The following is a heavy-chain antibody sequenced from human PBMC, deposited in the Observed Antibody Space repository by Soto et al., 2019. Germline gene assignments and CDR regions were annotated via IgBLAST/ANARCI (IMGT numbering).Heavy chain of an antibody. V-gene: IGHV2-5*02. J-gene: IGHJ4*02. CDR3: AHSPPSARQADDSSGSFDN. CDR1: GFSLSTSGVG. D-gene: IGHD3-22*01. Sequence: QITLKESGPTLVKPTQTLTLTCTFSGFSLSTSGVGVGWIRQPPGKALEWLALIYWDDDKSDSPSLKSRHTITHDTSKNQLDLTRTNIAPVDTDTYYCAHSPPSARQADDSSGSFDNWGQGTLVTVSS. CDR2: IYWDDDK.